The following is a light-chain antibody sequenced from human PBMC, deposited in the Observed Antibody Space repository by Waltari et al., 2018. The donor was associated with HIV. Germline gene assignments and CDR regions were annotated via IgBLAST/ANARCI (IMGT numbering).Light chain of an antibody. CDR2: DNT. CDR3: QSYDRSLSVWV. CDR1: SSNTGAGYD. J-gene: IGLJ3*02. V-gene: IGLV1-40*01. Sequence: QSVLTQPPSVSGAPGQRVTLSCPGRSSNTGAGYDVHWYQQLPGTAPRLLIYDNTIRPSGVPDRFSGSKSGTSASLAIAGLQDEDEAVYYCQSYDRSLSVWVFGGGTKVTVL.